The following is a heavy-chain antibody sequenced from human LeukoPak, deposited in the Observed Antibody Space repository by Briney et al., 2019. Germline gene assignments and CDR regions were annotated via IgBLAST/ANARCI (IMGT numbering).Heavy chain of an antibody. CDR2: ISSNGGSI. D-gene: IGHD6-19*01. J-gene: IGHJ2*01. Sequence: GGSLSLSCAASGFTFSNYAMHWVRQAPGKELEYVSAISSNGGSIKYANSVKGRFTISRDNTNNTLYLQMDSLRAEDMAVYYCARDSCGCGSGWHLYWYFDLWGRGTLVTVSS. CDR1: GFTFSNYA. V-gene: IGHV3-64*01. CDR3: ARDSCGCGSGWHLYWYFDL.